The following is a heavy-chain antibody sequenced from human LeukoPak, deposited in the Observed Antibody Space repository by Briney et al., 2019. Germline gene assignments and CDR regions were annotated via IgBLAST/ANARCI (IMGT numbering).Heavy chain of an antibody. D-gene: IGHD6-19*01. CDR1: GGSFSGYY. V-gene: IGHV4-34*01. CDR3: ARGAVAGTY. CDR2: INHSGST. Sequence: SETLSLTCAVYGGSFSGYYWSWIRQPPGKGLEWSGEINHSGSTNYNPSLKSRVTISVDTSKNQFSLKLSSVTAADTAVYYCARGAVAGTYWGQGTLVTVSS. J-gene: IGHJ4*02.